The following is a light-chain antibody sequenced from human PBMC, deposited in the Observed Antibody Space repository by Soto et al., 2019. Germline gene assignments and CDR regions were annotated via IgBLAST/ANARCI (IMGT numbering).Light chain of an antibody. Sequence: QSALTQPASVSGSPGQSITISCTGTNSDVGSYNYVSWHQQHPGKAPKLMIYNVYDRPSGISNRFSGSKSGNKASLTISGLQGEDEADYYCSSYTISRTYVFGTGTKVTVL. CDR3: SSYTISRTYV. CDR1: NSDVGSYNY. V-gene: IGLV2-14*03. CDR2: NVY. J-gene: IGLJ1*01.